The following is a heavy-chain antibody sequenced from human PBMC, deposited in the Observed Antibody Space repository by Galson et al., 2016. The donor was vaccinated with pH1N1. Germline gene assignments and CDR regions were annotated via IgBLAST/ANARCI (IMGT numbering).Heavy chain of an antibody. D-gene: IGHD3-10*01. J-gene: IGHJ6*02. CDR2: ISWNGGST. Sequence: SLRLSCAASGFTFHDYTMHWVRQTTGKGLEWVSRISWNGGSTYYADYVKGRFTVPRDNSKNSVYMQMNSLRSADTALYYCAKGVQRGSSGMDVWGRGTPVTVSS. V-gene: IGHV3-43*01. CDR3: AKGVQRGSSGMDV. CDR1: GFTFHDYT.